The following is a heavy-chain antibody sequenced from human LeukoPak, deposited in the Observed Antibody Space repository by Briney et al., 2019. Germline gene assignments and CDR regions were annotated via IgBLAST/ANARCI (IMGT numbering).Heavy chain of an antibody. D-gene: IGHD3-3*01. CDR2: FDPEDGET. V-gene: IGHV1-24*01. J-gene: IGHJ4*02. CDR3: ATFGPPLQILGY. Sequence: ASVKVSCKVSGYTLTELSMHWVRQAPGKGLEWMGGFDPEDGETIYAQKFQGRVTMTEDTSTDTAYMELSSLRSEDTAVYYCATFGPPLQILGYWGQGTLVTVSS. CDR1: GYTLTELS.